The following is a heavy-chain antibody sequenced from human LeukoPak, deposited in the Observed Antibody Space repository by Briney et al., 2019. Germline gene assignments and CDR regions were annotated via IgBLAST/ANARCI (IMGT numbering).Heavy chain of an antibody. Sequence: GESLKISCKGSGYSFSTYWIGWVRQMPGKGLEWMGIIYPGNSDTRYSPTFQGQVTISADKSISTAYLQWSSLKASDTAMYCCARQPTYYYDSSGYYSIDYWGQGTLVTVSS. J-gene: IGHJ4*02. CDR1: GYSFSTYW. D-gene: IGHD3-22*01. CDR3: ARQPTYYYDSSGYYSIDY. CDR2: IYPGNSDT. V-gene: IGHV5-51*01.